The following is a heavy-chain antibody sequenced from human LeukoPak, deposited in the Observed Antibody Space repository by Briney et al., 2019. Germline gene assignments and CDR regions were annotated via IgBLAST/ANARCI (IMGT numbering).Heavy chain of an antibody. J-gene: IGHJ4*02. CDR1: GYSSSDNY. D-gene: IGHD4-17*01. CDR3: AREVYGDSSFDY. CDR2: INPNSGGT. Sequence: EASVKVSCKASGYSSSDNYMHWVRQAPGQGLEWMGWINPNSGGTNYAQKFQGRVTMTRDASISTAYLELSRLRSDDTAVYYCAREVYGDSSFDYWGQGTLLTVSS. V-gene: IGHV1-2*02.